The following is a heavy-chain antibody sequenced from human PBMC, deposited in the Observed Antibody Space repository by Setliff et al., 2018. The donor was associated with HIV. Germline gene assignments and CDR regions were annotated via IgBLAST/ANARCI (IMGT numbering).Heavy chain of an antibody. J-gene: IGHJ6*02. D-gene: IGHD3-16*01. CDR2: IDYSEST. CDR1: GGSINDQY. V-gene: IGHV4-59*11. Sequence: SETLSLTCTVPGGSINDQYFSWIRQPPGKGPEWIGSIDYSESTKYNPSLNSRGTISLDKPKNELSLKLTSVTAADTAVYYCARHNVITYGGLLFDYYYYGLDVWGHGTTVTVSS. CDR3: ARHNVITYGGLLFDYYYYGLDV.